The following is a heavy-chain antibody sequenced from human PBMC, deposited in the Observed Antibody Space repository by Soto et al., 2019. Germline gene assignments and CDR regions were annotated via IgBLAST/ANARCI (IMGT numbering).Heavy chain of an antibody. CDR3: ARDWADYEVYFDY. J-gene: IGHJ4*02. CDR1: GFTFSSYS. CDR2: ISSSSSYI. Sequence: EVQLVESGGGLVKPGGSLRLSCAASGFTFSSYSMNWVRQAPGKGLEWVSSISSSSSYIYYADSVKGRFTISRDNAKNSLYLQMNSLRAEDTALCYCARDWADYEVYFDYWGQGTLVTVSS. D-gene: IGHD3-22*01. V-gene: IGHV3-21*01.